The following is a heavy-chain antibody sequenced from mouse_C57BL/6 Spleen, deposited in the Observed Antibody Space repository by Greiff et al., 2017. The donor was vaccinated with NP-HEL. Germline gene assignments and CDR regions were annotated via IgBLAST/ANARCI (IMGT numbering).Heavy chain of an antibody. CDR2: IDPSDSYT. CDR3: ARSDYGSRGAMDY. J-gene: IGHJ4*01. D-gene: IGHD1-1*01. Sequence: QVQLQQPGAELVMPGASVKLSCKASGYTFTSYWMHWVKQRPGQGLEWIGEIDPSDSYTNYNQKFKGKSTLTVDKSSSTAYMQLSSLTSEDSAVYYGARSDYGSRGAMDYWGQGTSVTVSS. CDR1: GYTFTSYW. V-gene: IGHV1-69*01.